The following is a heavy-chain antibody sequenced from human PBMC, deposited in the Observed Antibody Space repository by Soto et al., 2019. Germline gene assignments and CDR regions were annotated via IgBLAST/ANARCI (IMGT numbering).Heavy chain of an antibody. CDR2: ISAYNGNT. CDR1: GYTFTSYG. Sequence: SVKVSCKASGYTFTSYGLSWVRQAPGQGLEWMGWISAYNGNTNYAQKLQGRVTMTTDTSTSTAYMELRSLRSDDTAVYYCARAIRITMIARDYYYGMDVWGQGTTVTDSS. V-gene: IGHV1-18*01. J-gene: IGHJ6*02. D-gene: IGHD3-22*01. CDR3: ARAIRITMIARDYYYGMDV.